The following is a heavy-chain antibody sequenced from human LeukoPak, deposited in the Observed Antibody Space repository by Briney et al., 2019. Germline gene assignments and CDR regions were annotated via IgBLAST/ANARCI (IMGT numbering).Heavy chain of an antibody. Sequence: SETLSLTCTVSGGSISSYYWSWIRQPAGKGLEWIGRIYTSGSTNYNPSLKSRVTMSVDTSKNQFSLKLSSVTAADTAVYYCARTPVDTAMVTSYFDYWGQGTLVTVSS. CDR3: ARTPVDTAMVTSYFDY. J-gene: IGHJ4*02. V-gene: IGHV4-4*07. D-gene: IGHD5-18*01. CDR1: GGSISSYY. CDR2: IYTSGST.